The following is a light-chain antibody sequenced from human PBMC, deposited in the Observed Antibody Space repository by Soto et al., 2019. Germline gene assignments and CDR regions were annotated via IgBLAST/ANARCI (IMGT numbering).Light chain of an antibody. CDR2: GAS. J-gene: IGKJ1*01. V-gene: IGKV3-15*01. Sequence: EIVMTQSPATLSVSPGERDTLSCRASQSVSSNLAWYQQKPGQAPRLLIYGASTRATGIPDRFSGSGSGTEFTLSISSLQSEDFAVYYCQQYYNWPRTFGQGTKVEIK. CDR1: QSVSSN. CDR3: QQYYNWPRT.